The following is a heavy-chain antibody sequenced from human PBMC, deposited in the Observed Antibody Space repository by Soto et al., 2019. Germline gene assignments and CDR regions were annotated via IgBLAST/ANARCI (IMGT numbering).Heavy chain of an antibody. D-gene: IGHD4-17*01. V-gene: IGHV3-30*03. CDR3: ARDKSYALAV. CDR1: GFTFSSYG. CDR2: ISYDGSNR. Sequence: HPGGSLRLSCAASGFTFSSYGMHWVRQAPGKGLEWVAVISYDGSNRYYGDSVKGRFTISRDNSKNMLYLQMNSLRVEDTAVYYCARDKSYALAVWGQGTTVTVSS. J-gene: IGHJ6*02.